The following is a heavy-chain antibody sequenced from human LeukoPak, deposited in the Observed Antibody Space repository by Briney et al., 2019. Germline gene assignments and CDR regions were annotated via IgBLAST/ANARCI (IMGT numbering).Heavy chain of an antibody. V-gene: IGHV4-59*01. Sequence: TSSETLSLTCTVSGGSISSYYWSWIRQPPGKGLEWIGYIYYSGSTNYNPSLKSRVTISVDTSKNQFSLKLSSVTAADTAVYYCARDRSQLWSRDAFDIWGQGTMVTVSS. CDR1: GGSISSYY. CDR2: IYYSGST. CDR3: ARDRSQLWSRDAFDI. D-gene: IGHD5-18*01. J-gene: IGHJ3*02.